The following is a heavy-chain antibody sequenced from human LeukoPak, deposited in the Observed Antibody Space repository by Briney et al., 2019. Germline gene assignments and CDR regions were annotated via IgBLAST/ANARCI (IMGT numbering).Heavy chain of an antibody. V-gene: IGHV3-7*03. D-gene: IGHD3-22*01. Sequence: PGGSLRLSCAASGFTFSSYWMSWVRQAPGKGLEWVAHIKQDGSEKYYVDSVKGRFTISRDNAKNSLYLQMNSLRAEDTAVYYCAKAFMIVVEDDAFDIWGQGTMVTVSS. CDR2: IKQDGSEK. J-gene: IGHJ3*02. CDR3: AKAFMIVVEDDAFDI. CDR1: GFTFSSYW.